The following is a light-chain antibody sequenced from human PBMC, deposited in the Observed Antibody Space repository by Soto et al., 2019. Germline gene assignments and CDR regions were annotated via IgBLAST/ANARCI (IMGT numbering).Light chain of an antibody. Sequence: QSALTQPASVSGSPGQSITISCTGNSSDVGGYNYVSWYQQHPGKAPKLMIYDVSNRPSGVSNRFSGSKSGNTASLTISGLQAEDEADYYCSSYTSSSRVVFGGGTQLTVL. CDR3: SSYTSSSRVV. J-gene: IGLJ2*01. CDR1: SSDVGGYNY. CDR2: DVS. V-gene: IGLV2-14*01.